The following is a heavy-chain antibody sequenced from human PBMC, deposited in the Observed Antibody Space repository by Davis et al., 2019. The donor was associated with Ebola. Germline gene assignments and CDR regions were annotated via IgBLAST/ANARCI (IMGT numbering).Heavy chain of an antibody. CDR1: GFTFSSYS. D-gene: IGHD3-9*01. CDR3: ARVNAVTGYSRFDS. V-gene: IGHV3-21*01. Sequence: GESLKISCAASGFTFSSYSMNWVRQAPGNGLEWVSSISSSSSYIYYADSVKGRFTISRDNAKNSLYLQMNSLRAEDTAVYYCARVNAVTGYSRFDSWGQGTLVTVSS. CDR2: ISSSSSYI. J-gene: IGHJ5*01.